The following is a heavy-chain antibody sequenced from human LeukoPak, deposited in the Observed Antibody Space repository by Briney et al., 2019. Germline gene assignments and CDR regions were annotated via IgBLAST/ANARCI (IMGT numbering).Heavy chain of an antibody. D-gene: IGHD6-19*01. J-gene: IGHJ4*02. V-gene: IGHV1-18*01. CDR2: ISAYNGNT. CDR3: ARDLNPFQEQWLVRSDY. CDR1: GYTFTSYG. Sequence: ASVKVSCKASGYTFTSYGISWVRQAPGQGLEWMGWISAYNGNTNHAQKLQGRVTMTTDTSTSTAYMELRSLRSDDTAVYYCARDLNPFQEQWLVRSDYWGQGTLVTVSS.